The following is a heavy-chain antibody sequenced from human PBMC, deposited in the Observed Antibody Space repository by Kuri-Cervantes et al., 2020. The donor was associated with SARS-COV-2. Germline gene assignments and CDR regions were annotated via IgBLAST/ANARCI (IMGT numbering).Heavy chain of an antibody. V-gene: IGHV3-66*02. J-gene: IGHJ4*02. CDR1: GFTVSSNY. D-gene: IGHD1-1*01. Sequence: GFLRPLCAASGFTVSSNYMSWVRQAPGKGLEWVSVIYSGGSTYYADSVKGRFTISRDNSKNTLYLQMNSLRAEDTAVYYCARDLGTIQGRDYWGQGTLVTVSS. CDR3: ARDLGTIQGRDY. CDR2: IYSGGST.